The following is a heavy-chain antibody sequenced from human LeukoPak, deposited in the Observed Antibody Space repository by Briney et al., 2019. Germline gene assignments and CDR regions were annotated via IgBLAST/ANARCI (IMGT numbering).Heavy chain of an antibody. V-gene: IGHV1-2*02. CDR2: INPNRGGT. D-gene: IGHD1-26*01. J-gene: IGHJ4*02. CDR3: ARALGVVGATHY. Sequence: ASVKVSCKASGYTFTGYYMHWVRQAPGQGLEWMGWINPNRGGTNYAQKFQGRVTMTRDTSISTAYMELSRLRSDDTAVYYCARALGVVGATHYWGQGTLVTVSS. CDR1: GYTFTGYY.